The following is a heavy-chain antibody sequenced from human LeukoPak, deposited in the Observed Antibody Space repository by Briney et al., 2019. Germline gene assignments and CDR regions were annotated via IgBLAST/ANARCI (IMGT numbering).Heavy chain of an antibody. CDR2: IFGGGGSP. V-gene: IGHV3-23*01. CDR1: GFTFGSHA. CDR3: GKTTVGYSSGQKPAWPVDY. J-gene: IGHJ4*02. Sequence: GSLRLSCGASGFTFGSHAMYWVRQAPGKGLEWVAGIFGGGGSPHYADSVKGRFTISRDNSRNTVYLQINSLRAEDTAVYYCGKTTVGYSSGQKPAWPVDYWGQGTLVTVSS. D-gene: IGHD5-18*01.